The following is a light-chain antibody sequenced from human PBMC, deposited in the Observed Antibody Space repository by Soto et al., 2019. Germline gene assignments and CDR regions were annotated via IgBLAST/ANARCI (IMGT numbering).Light chain of an antibody. J-gene: IGLJ3*02. CDR2: LNSDGSH. CDR3: QTWGTGIRWV. V-gene: IGLV4-69*01. Sequence: QLVLTQSPSASASLGASVKLTCTLSSEHSSYAIAWHQQQPEKGPRYLMKLNSDGSHSKGDGIPDRFSGSSSGAERYLTISSLQSEDEADYYCQTWGTGIRWVFGGGTKLTVL. CDR1: SEHSSYA.